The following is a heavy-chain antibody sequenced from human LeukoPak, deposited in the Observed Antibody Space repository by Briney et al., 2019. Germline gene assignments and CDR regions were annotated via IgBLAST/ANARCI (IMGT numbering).Heavy chain of an antibody. V-gene: IGHV4-34*01. J-gene: IGHJ6*03. Sequence: SETLSLTCAVYGVSFSGYYWSWIRQPPGKGLEWIGEINHSGSTNYNPSLKSRVTISVDTSKNQFSLKLSSVTAADTAVYYCASLYYYGSGSPAPGNMDVWGKGTTVTISS. CDR1: GVSFSGYY. CDR3: ASLYYYGSGSPAPGNMDV. CDR2: INHSGST. D-gene: IGHD3-10*01.